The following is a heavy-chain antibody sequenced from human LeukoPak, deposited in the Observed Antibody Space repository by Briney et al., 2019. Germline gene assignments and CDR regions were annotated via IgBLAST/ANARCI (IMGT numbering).Heavy chain of an antibody. D-gene: IGHD3-16*02. V-gene: IGHV1-18*01. J-gene: IGHJ1*01. CDR3: ARDDGYYDYVWGSYRYAEYFQH. Sequence: XXQGLEWMGWISAYNGNTNYAQKLQGRVTMTTDTSTSTAYMELRSLRSDDTAVYYCARDDGYYDYVWGSYRYAEYFQHWGQGTLVTVSS. CDR2: ISAYNGNT.